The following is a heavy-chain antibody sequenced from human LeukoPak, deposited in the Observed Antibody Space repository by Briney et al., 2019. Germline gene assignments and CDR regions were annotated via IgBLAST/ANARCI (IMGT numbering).Heavy chain of an antibody. CDR3: SVLRFLEWSGGAFDP. V-gene: IGHV1-69*05. D-gene: IGHD3-3*01. CDR2: IIPIFGTA. J-gene: IGHJ5*02. Sequence: GSSVKVSCKASGGTFSSYAISWVRQAPGQGLEWMGGIIPIFGTANYAQKSQGRVTITTDESTSTAYMELSSLRSEDTAVYYCSVLRFLEWSGGAFDPWGQGTLVTVSS. CDR1: GGTFSSYA.